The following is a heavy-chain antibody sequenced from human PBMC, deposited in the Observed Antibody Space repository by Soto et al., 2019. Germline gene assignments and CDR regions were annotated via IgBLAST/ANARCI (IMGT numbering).Heavy chain of an antibody. CDR1: GYTFTSYG. V-gene: IGHV1-18*04. CDR2: ISAYNGNT. J-gene: IGHJ6*02. CDR3: ARFACSSTSCYTDRATYYFYGMDV. Sequence: ASVKVSCKASGYTFTSYGISWVRQAPGQGLEWMGWISAYNGNTNYAQKLQGRVTMTTDTSTSTAYMELRSLRSDDTAVYYCARFACSSTSCYTDRATYYFYGMDVWGQGTTVTVSS. D-gene: IGHD2-2*02.